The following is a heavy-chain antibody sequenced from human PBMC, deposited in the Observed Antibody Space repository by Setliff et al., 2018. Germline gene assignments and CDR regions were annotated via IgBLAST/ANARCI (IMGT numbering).Heavy chain of an antibody. CDR3: ARDKGYCSGGSCSDDYYYYYYYMDV. J-gene: IGHJ6*03. Sequence: SVKVSCKASGGTFSSYAIGWVRQAPGQGLEWMGGIIPIFGTANYAQKFQGRVTITADESTSTAYMELSSLRSEDTAVYYCARDKGYCSGGSCSDDYYYYYYYMDVWGKGTTVTVSS. D-gene: IGHD2-15*01. CDR2: IIPIFGTA. CDR1: GGTFSSYA. V-gene: IGHV1-69*13.